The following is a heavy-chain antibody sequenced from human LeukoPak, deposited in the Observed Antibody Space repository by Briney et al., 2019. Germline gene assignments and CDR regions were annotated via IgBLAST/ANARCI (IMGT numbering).Heavy chain of an antibody. CDR1: GFTFSAYS. CDR3: TRDQPSSGWGFDS. V-gene: IGHV3-21*06. J-gene: IGHJ4*02. Sequence: GGSLRLSYATAGFTFSAYSMNWVRNAPGKGLEWVANINGRGFSIHYADSIKGRFTISRDNTKDLLYLQMTSLRADDTALYYCTRDQPSSGWGFDSWGRGTLVIVSS. D-gene: IGHD6-19*01. CDR2: INGRGFSI.